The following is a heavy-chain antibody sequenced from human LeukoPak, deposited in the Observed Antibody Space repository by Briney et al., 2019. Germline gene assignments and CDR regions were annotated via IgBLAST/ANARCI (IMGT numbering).Heavy chain of an antibody. V-gene: IGHV4-4*07. Sequence: SETLSLTCTVSGGSISSYYWSWIRQPAGKGLEWIGRIYTSGSTNYNPSLKRRVTMSVDTSKNQFSLKLSSVTAADTAVYYCARDQYPYLEDDYYYYYGMDVGGQGTTVTVSS. CDR3: ARDQYPYLEDDYYYYYGMDV. CDR2: IYTSGST. J-gene: IGHJ6*02. CDR1: GGSISSYY. D-gene: IGHD4-11*01.